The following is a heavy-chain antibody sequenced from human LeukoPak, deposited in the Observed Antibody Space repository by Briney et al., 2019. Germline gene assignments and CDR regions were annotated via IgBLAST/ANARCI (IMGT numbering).Heavy chain of an antibody. CDR3: ARGGHSYLYPFAD. CDR2: IYYSGST. Sequence: SETLSLTCTVSGVSVSSYYWSWIRQPPGKGLEWIGYIYYSGSTNYNPSLKSRVTMSVDTSKNQFSLILNSVTAADTAVYYCARGGHSYLYPFADWGQGTLVTVSP. D-gene: IGHD5-18*01. CDR1: GVSVSSYY. V-gene: IGHV4-59*02. J-gene: IGHJ4*02.